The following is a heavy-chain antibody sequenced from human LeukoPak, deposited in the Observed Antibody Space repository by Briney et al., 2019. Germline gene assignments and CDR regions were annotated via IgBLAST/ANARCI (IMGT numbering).Heavy chain of an antibody. CDR3: ARDTYDSSGYYAHLDY. CDR1: GFTFDNYA. V-gene: IGHV3-7*01. J-gene: IGHJ4*02. Sequence: GGSLRLSCAASGFTFDNYAMNWVRQAPGKGLEWVANIKQDGSEKYYVDSVKGRFTISRDNAKNSLYLQMSSLRAEDTAVYYCARDTYDSSGYYAHLDYWGQGTLVTVSS. CDR2: IKQDGSEK. D-gene: IGHD3-22*01.